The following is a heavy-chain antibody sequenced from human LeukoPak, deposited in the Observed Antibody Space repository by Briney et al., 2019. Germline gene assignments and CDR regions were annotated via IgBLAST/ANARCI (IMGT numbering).Heavy chain of an antibody. Sequence: PGGTLRLSCAASGFTFSSYSMNWVRQAPGKGLEWVSSISSGSSYIYYADSVKGRFTISRDNAKNSLYLQMNSLRAEDTAVYYCARETEPHIVVVPAADYYYYGMDVWGQGTTVTVSS. J-gene: IGHJ6*02. CDR1: GFTFSSYS. D-gene: IGHD2-2*01. CDR2: ISSGSSYI. CDR3: ARETEPHIVVVPAADYYYYGMDV. V-gene: IGHV3-21*01.